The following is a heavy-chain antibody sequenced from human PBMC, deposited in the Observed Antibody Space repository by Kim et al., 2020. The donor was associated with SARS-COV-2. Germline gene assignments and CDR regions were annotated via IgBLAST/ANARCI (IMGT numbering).Heavy chain of an antibody. CDR2: ISYDGSNK. J-gene: IGHJ6*02. Sequence: GSLRLSCAASGFTFSSYAMHWVRQAPGNGLEWVAVISYDGSNKYYTDSVKGRFTISRDNSKNTLYLQMNSLRAEDTAVYYCARDPTYYDILTGYYPKHHYYYYYGMDVWGQGTTVTVSS. V-gene: IGHV3-30*04. CDR1: GFTFSSYA. D-gene: IGHD3-9*01. CDR3: ARDPTYYDILTGYYPKHHYYYYYGMDV.